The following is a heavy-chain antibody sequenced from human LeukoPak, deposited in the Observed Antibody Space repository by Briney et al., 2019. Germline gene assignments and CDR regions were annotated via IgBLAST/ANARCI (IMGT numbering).Heavy chain of an antibody. V-gene: IGHV3-15*01. CDR2: IKSKADGGTT. CDR3: TTDRGVPGDV. J-gene: IGHJ6*02. Sequence: PGGSLRLSCAASGFTFSNVWMSWVRQGPGKGLEWVGRIKSKADGGTTDYAAPVKGRFTISRDDLKTTLYLQMNSLKTEDTAVYYCTTDRGVPGDVWGQGTTVTVSS. CDR1: GFTFSNVW. D-gene: IGHD2-2*01.